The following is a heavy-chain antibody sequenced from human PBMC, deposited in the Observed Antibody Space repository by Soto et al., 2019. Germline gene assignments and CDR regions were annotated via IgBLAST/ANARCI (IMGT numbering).Heavy chain of an antibody. V-gene: IGHV3-23*01. J-gene: IGHJ5*02. CDR2: INGNDGST. Sequence: EVQLLESGGGLVQPGGSLRLSCAASGFTFSSYAMSWVRQAPGKGLEWVSTINGNDGSTYYADSVKGRFTISRDNSKNTLYLQMNSLRVEDTAVYYCAKAGTIFGVVMNNWFDPWGQGTLVTVSS. CDR1: GFTFSSYA. D-gene: IGHD3-3*01. CDR3: AKAGTIFGVVMNNWFDP.